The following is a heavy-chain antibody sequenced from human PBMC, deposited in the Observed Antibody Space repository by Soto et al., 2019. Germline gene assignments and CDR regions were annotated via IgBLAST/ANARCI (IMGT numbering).Heavy chain of an antibody. V-gene: IGHV3-48*02. Sequence: GSLRLSGAASVFTFSSYSMNWVRQAPGKGLEWVSYISSSSSTIYYADSVKGRFTISRDNAKNSLYLQMNSLRDEDTAVYYCARCIAVAEGYYYYGMDVWGQGTTVTVSS. CDR2: ISSSSSTI. J-gene: IGHJ6*02. CDR3: ARCIAVAEGYYYYGMDV. D-gene: IGHD6-19*01. CDR1: VFTFSSYS.